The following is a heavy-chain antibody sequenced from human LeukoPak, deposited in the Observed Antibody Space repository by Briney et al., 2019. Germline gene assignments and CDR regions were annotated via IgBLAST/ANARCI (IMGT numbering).Heavy chain of an antibody. CDR2: ISYDGSNK. CDR1: GFTFSSYA. Sequence: GRSLRLSCAASGFTFSSYAMHWVRQAPGKGLEWVAVISYDGSNKYYADSVKGRFTISRDNSKNTLYLQMNSLRAEDTAVYYCAREDAITMIVVAFDYWGQGTLVTVSS. J-gene: IGHJ4*02. D-gene: IGHD3-22*01. V-gene: IGHV3-30*04. CDR3: AREDAITMIVVAFDY.